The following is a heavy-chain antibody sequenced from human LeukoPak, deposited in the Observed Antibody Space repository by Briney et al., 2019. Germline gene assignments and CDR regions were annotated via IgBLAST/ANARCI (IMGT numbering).Heavy chain of an antibody. J-gene: IGHJ4*02. D-gene: IGHD3-10*01. CDR3: TRDGEFFDY. V-gene: IGHV3-15*01. CDR2: IKSKTVGGTT. CDR1: GFTFSNAW. Sequence: PGGSLRLSCAASGFTFSNAWMSWVRQAPGKGLEWVGRIKSKTVGGTTDYAAPVKGRFTISRDDSKNTLYLQMNSQKTEDTAVYYCTRDGEFFDYRGQGTLVTVSS.